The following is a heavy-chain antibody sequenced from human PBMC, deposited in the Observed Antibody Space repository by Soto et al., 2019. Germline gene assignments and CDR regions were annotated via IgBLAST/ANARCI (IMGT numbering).Heavy chain of an antibody. J-gene: IGHJ4*02. D-gene: IGHD4-17*01. CDR2: GSHTGSR. V-gene: IGHV4-31*03. CDR1: VASINTGGFY. CDR3: ARVKVTTESFDS. Sequence: SETLSLTCSVSVASINTGGFYWSWVRQYPGKGLDWIGYGSHTGSRYLNPSLRRRITISLDTPNNQFSLRLTSVTAADTAVYYCARVKVTTESFDSWGQGSLVTVSS.